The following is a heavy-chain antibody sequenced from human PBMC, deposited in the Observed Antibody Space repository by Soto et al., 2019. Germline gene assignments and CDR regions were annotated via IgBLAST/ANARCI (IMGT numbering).Heavy chain of an antibody. CDR3: ARDRTISDYRSSGALGL. V-gene: IGHV3-23*01. Sequence: GGSLRLSCAASGFTFSSYAMSWVRQAPGKGLEWVSTISGSGDSTYYAASVGGRFTISRDTSKNTVYLQMNSLRAEDTAMYFCARDRTISDYRSSGALGLWGQGTLVTVSS. CDR2: ISGSGDST. D-gene: IGHD3-10*01. J-gene: IGHJ4*02. CDR1: GFTFSSYA.